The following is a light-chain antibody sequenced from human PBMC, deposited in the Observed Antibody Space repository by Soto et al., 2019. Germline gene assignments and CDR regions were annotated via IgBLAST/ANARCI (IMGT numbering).Light chain of an antibody. Sequence: DIQMTQSPSSLSASVGDRVTITCRASQSISNDLNWYQHKPGKAPKPLIYAASSFQSVVPSRFSGSGSGTDFTLTISSLQPKDFASYYCQQSYNPARTFGQGTKVEIK. CDR1: QSISND. CDR3: QQSYNPART. V-gene: IGKV1-39*01. CDR2: AAS. J-gene: IGKJ1*01.